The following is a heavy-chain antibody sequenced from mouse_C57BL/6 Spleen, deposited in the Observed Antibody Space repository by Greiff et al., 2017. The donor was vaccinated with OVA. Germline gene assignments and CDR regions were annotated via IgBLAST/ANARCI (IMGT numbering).Heavy chain of an antibody. CDR2: IDPEDGET. CDR3: AIGPVVGWYFDV. CDR1: GFNITDYY. Sequence: EVQLQQSGAELVKPGASVKLSCTASGFNITDYYMHWVKQRTEQGLEWIGRIDPEDGETKYAPKFQGKATITADTSSNTAYLQLSSLTAEDTAVYYCAIGPVVGWYFDVWGTGTTVTVSS. J-gene: IGHJ1*03. V-gene: IGHV14-2*01. D-gene: IGHD1-1*01.